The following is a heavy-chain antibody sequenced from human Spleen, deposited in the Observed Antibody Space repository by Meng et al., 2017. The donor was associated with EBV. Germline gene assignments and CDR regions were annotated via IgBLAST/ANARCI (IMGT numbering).Heavy chain of an antibody. CDR1: GFSLSTSGVG. J-gene: IGHJ4*02. CDR2: IYWDDSE. D-gene: IGHD3-10*01. CDR3: AHRRAVRGLILPFEN. Sequence: QITLRESGPTLVKPTQTLTLTCTFSGFSLSTSGVGVGWIRQPPGKALEWLALIYWDDSERYSPSLKSRLTITKDTSKNQVVLTMTNMDPVDTATYYCAHRRAVRGLILPFENWGQGTMVTVSS. V-gene: IGHV2-5*02.